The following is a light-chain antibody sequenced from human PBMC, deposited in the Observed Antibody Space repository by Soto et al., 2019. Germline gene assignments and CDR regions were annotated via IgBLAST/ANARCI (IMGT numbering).Light chain of an antibody. CDR3: QQYDGYSPT. CDR1: QSVTSS. J-gene: IGKJ3*01. CDR2: DAS. V-gene: IGKV1-5*01. Sequence: DIQMTQSPSTLSASVGDRVTIACRASQSVTSSLAWYQQQPGKAPKLLIYDASSLENGFPSRFSGSGSGTEFTLTISSLQPDDFATYYCQQYDGYSPTFGPGTKVEIK.